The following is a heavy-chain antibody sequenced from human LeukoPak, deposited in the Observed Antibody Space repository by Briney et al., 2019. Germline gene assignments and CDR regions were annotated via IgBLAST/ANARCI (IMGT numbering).Heavy chain of an antibody. Sequence: SETLSLTCTVSGGSISGLYWNWIRQPAGKGLDWIGRIYTGGNTDYNPSLKSRVTMSVDTSKNQFSLKLSSVTAADTTVYYCARAGYCSSTSCPKYYYYYMDVRGKGTTVTVSS. D-gene: IGHD2-2*03. CDR3: ARAGYCSSTSCPKYYYYYMDV. CDR1: GGSISGLY. V-gene: IGHV4-4*07. J-gene: IGHJ6*03. CDR2: IYTGGNT.